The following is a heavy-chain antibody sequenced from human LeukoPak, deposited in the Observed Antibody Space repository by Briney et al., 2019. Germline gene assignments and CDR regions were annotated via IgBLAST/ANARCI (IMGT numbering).Heavy chain of an antibody. CDR1: GGSFSGYY. D-gene: IGHD6-19*01. V-gene: IGHV4-34*01. Sequence: SETLSLTCAVYGGSFSGYYWSWIRQPPGKGLEWIGEINHSGSTNYNPSLKSRVTISVDTSKNQFSLKLSSVTAADTAVYYCARVYSSGWYYFDYWGQGTLVTVSS. CDR3: ARVYSSGWYYFDY. J-gene: IGHJ4*02. CDR2: INHSGST.